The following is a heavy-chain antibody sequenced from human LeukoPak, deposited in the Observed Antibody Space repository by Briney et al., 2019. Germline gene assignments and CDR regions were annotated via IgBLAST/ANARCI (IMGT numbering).Heavy chain of an antibody. J-gene: IGHJ5*02. CDR2: IYHSGST. Sequence: SETLSLTCAVYGGSFSGYYWGWIRQPPGKGLEWIGSIYHSGSTYYNPSLKSRVAISVDTSKNQFSLKLSSVTAADTAVYYCARVGSSWYHNWFDPWGQGTLVTVSS. CDR3: ARVGSSWYHNWFDP. V-gene: IGHV4-38-2*01. D-gene: IGHD6-13*01. CDR1: GGSFSGYY.